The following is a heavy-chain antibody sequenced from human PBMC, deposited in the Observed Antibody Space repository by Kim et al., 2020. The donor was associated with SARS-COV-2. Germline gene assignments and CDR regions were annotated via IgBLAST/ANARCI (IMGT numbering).Heavy chain of an antibody. CDR3: ARSVGSWYRYFQH. V-gene: IGHV4-34*01. J-gene: IGHJ1*01. Sequence: TPSLKSRVTISVDTSKNQFSLKLSSVTAADTAVYYCARSVGSWYRYFQHWGQGTLVTVSS. D-gene: IGHD6-13*01.